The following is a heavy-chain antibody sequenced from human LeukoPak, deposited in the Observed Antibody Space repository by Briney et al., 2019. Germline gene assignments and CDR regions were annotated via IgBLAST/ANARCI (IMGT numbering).Heavy chain of an antibody. D-gene: IGHD1-1*01. CDR3: ARVAKERVGGVYYFDY. CDR2: IGTAGDT. V-gene: IGHV3-13*01. CDR1: GFTFSDYD. Sequence: GGSLRLSCAASGFTFSDYDMRWVRQATGKGLEWVSAIGTAGDTYYTGSVKGRFTISRENAKNSLYPQMNSLRAGDTAVYYCARVAKERVGGVYYFDYWGQGTLVTVSS. J-gene: IGHJ4*02.